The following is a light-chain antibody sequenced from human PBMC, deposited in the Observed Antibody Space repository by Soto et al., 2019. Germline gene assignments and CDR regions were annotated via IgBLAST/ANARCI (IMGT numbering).Light chain of an antibody. CDR3: QHSTTWT. CDR2: AAS. J-gene: IGKJ1*01. V-gene: IGKV1-39*01. Sequence: DIQMTQSPSSLSASVGDRVTITCRASQNINTYLNWYQQKPGKAPKLLIYAASALRSGVPSRFSGSGSGTDFTLTISSLQPEDFATYSCQHSTTWTFGQGTKVDIK. CDR1: QNINTY.